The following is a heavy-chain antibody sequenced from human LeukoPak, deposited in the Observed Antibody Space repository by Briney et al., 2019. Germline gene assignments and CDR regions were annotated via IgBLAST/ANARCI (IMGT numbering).Heavy chain of an antibody. CDR2: ISYDGSNK. Sequence: GGSLRLSCAASGFTFSSYGMHWVRQAPGKGLEWVAVISYDGSNKYYADSVKGRFTISRDNSKNTLYLQMNSLRAEDTAVYYCARENGGSYFYMDVWGKGTTVTVSS. V-gene: IGHV3-30*03. J-gene: IGHJ6*03. D-gene: IGHD1-1*01. CDR1: GFTFSSYG. CDR3: ARENGGSYFYMDV.